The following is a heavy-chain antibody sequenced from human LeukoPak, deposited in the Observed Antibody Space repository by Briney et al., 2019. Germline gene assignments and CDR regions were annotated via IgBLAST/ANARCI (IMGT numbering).Heavy chain of an antibody. V-gene: IGHV3-23*01. Sequence: GGSLRLSCAASGFTFGNSAMLWVRQAPGEGLKWISTISNRGDTTYYADAVKGRFTISRDNSKNTLYLQMISLRVEDSAMYYCVKVRGKDGYRDGVDDWGPGTQVTVSS. CDR1: GFTFGNSA. CDR2: ISNRGDTT. D-gene: IGHD5-24*01. CDR3: VKVRGKDGYRDGVDD. J-gene: IGHJ4*02.